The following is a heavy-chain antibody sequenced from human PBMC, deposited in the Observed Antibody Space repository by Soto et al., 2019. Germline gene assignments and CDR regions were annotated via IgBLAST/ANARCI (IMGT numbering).Heavy chain of an antibody. V-gene: IGHV2-26*01. CDR2: IFSNDEK. D-gene: IGHD2-2*01. CDR1: GFSLSNATMG. CDR3: AKGVGMESERGYCSSTSCRLSYYYYYMDV. J-gene: IGHJ6*03. Sequence: SGPTLVNPTETLTLTCTVSGFSLSNATMGVSWIRQPPGKALEWLAHIFSNDEKSYNTSLKSRLTISKDTSKSQVVLTMTNMDPVDTAVYYCAKGVGMESERGYCSSTSCRLSYYYYYMDVWGKGTTVTV.